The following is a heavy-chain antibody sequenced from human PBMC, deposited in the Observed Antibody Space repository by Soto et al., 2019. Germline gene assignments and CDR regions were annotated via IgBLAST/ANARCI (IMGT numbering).Heavy chain of an antibody. CDR3: ARDWWRFLEWSRPPHYYYAMDV. J-gene: IGHJ6*02. CDR2: ISAYNGNT. V-gene: IGHV1-18*01. Sequence: ASVTFSCKASGYTFTSYCISWVGQAPGQGLEWMGWISAYNGNTNYAQKLQGRVTMTTDTSTSTAYTELRSLRSDDTAVYSCARDWWRFLEWSRPPHYYYAMDVWGHGITFTVS. D-gene: IGHD3-3*01. CDR1: GYTFTSYC.